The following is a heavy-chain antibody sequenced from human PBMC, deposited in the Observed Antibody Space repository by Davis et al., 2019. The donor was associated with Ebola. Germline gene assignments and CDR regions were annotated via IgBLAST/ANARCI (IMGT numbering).Heavy chain of an antibody. CDR1: GFTFSSYS. Sequence: GGSLRLSCAASGFTFSSYSMNWVRQAPGKGLEWVSYISSSSSTIYYADSVKGRFTISRDNAKNSLYLQMNSLRDEDTAVYYCARTYPYSSSWYFGYWGQGTLVTVSS. CDR3: ARTYPYSSSWYFGY. D-gene: IGHD6-13*01. J-gene: IGHJ4*02. CDR2: ISSSSSTI. V-gene: IGHV3-48*02.